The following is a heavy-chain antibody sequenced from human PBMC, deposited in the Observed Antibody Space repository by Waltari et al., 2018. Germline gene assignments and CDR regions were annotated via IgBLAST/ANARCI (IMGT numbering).Heavy chain of an antibody. CDR2: VDPEDGET. D-gene: IGHD6-13*01. J-gene: IGHJ4*02. V-gene: IGHV1-69-2*01. Sequence: EVQLVQSGAEVKKPGATVKIPCKASGYTFTDYYIHWVQQAPGKGLEWMGRVDPEDGETIYAEKFQGRVTITADTSTDTAYMELSSLRSEDTAVYYCATTLPLYSSSWHEGSDYWGQGTLVTVSS. CDR1: GYTFTDYY. CDR3: ATTLPLYSSSWHEGSDY.